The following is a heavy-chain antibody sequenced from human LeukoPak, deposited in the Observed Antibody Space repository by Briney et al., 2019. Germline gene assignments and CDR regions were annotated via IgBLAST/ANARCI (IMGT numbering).Heavy chain of an antibody. J-gene: IGHJ4*02. Sequence: GGSLRLSCAASGFTFSSYWMSWVRQAPGKGLEWVANIKQDGSEKYYVDSVKGRFTISRDNAKNSLYLQMNSLRAEDTAVYYCVYRTPRRAIYFDYWGQGTLVTVSS. CDR1: GFTFSSYW. CDR3: VYRTPRRAIYFDY. D-gene: IGHD2-21*01. CDR2: IKQDGSEK. V-gene: IGHV3-7*03.